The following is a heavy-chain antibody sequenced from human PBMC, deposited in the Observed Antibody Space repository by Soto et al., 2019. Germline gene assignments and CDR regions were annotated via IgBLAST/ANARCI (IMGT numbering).Heavy chain of an antibody. V-gene: IGHV3-11*01. D-gene: IGHD6-13*01. CDR2: ISSSGSTI. CDR3: AKAVRIAAAGWFDP. CDR1: GFTFSDYY. Sequence: LRFSCAASGFTFSDYYMSWIRQAPGKGLERVSYISSSGSTIYYADSVKGRFTISRDNAKNSLYLQMNSLRAEDTAVYYCAKAVRIAAAGWFDPWGQGTLVTVSS. J-gene: IGHJ5*02.